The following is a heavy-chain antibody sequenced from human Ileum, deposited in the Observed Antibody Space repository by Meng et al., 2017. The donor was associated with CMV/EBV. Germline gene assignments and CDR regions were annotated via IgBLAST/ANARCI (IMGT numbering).Heavy chain of an antibody. Sequence: GESLKISCTASGFTFNNFSMSWVRQPPGKGLEWVSTLSSYGTTYYTGSVKGRFAISRDNSESTLYLQMNNLRAEDTAITYCEKKGSAETPGKYFDPWGQGTLVTVSS. CDR1: GFTFNNFS. J-gene: IGHJ5*02. CDR2: LSSYGTT. D-gene: IGHD3-9*01. CDR3: EKKGSAETPGKYFDP. V-gene: IGHV3-23*01.